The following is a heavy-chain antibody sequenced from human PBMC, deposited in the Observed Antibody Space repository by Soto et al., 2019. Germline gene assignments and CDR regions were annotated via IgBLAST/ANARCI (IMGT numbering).Heavy chain of an antibody. D-gene: IGHD6-19*01. Sequence: QVQLVQSGAEVKKPGASVKVSCKASGYTFTSYGISWVRQAPGQGLEWMGWISAYNGNTNYAQKLQGRVTMTTDTPTSTADRELRSLRSDDTAVYYCARDTSYAVAGIRLDYWGQGTLVTVSS. J-gene: IGHJ4*02. V-gene: IGHV1-18*01. CDR3: ARDTSYAVAGIRLDY. CDR1: GYTFTSYG. CDR2: ISAYNGNT.